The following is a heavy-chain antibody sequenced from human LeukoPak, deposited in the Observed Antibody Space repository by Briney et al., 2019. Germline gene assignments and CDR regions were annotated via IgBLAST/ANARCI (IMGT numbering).Heavy chain of an antibody. Sequence: SETLSLTCTVSGGSVSSGSYYWSWIRQPPGKGLEWVGYIYYSGSTYYNPSLKSRVTISVDTSKNQFSLKLSSVTAADTAVYYCARYSSNFDYWGQGTLVTVSS. CDR3: ARYSSNFDY. D-gene: IGHD2-21*01. V-gene: IGHV4-31*03. CDR1: GGSVSSGSYY. J-gene: IGHJ4*02. CDR2: IYYSGST.